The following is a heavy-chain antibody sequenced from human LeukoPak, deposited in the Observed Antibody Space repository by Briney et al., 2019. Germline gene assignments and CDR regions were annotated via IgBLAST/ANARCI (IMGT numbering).Heavy chain of an antibody. J-gene: IGHJ4*02. CDR3: AREDFYVSGSYSR. V-gene: IGHV3-48*02. D-gene: IGHD3-10*01. CDR1: GFTVSSNH. Sequence: GGSLRLSCAASGFTVSSNHMNWVRQAPGKGLEWVSYISSSSSTIHYADSVKGRFTISRDNAKNSLYLQMTSLRDEDTAMYYCAREDFYVSGSYSRWGQGTLVTVSS. CDR2: ISSSSSTI.